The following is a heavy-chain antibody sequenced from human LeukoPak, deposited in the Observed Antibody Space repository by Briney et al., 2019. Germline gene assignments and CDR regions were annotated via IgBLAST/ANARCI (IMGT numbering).Heavy chain of an antibody. CDR1: GGSFSGYY. Sequence: SEILSLTCAVYGGSFSGYYWSWIRQPPGKGLEWIGEINHSGSTNYNPSLKSRVTISVDTSKNQFSLKLSSVTAADTAVYYCARALYYYDSSGYYYTGARYNWFDPWGQGTLVTVSS. J-gene: IGHJ5*02. D-gene: IGHD3-22*01. CDR2: INHSGST. CDR3: ARALYYYDSSGYYYTGARYNWFDP. V-gene: IGHV4-34*01.